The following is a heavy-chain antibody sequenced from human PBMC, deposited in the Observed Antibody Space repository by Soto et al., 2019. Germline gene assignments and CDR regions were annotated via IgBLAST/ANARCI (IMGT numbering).Heavy chain of an antibody. CDR1: GYTFTSYD. J-gene: IGHJ6*02. Sequence: ASVKASCKASGYTFTSYDINWVRQATGQGLEWMGWMNPNSGNTGYAQKFQGRVTMTRNTSISTAYLELSSLRSEDKAVYYCARRKQGIRLLWFGHLPNYYGMDVWGQGTTVTVSS. CDR2: MNPNSGNT. D-gene: IGHD3-10*01. V-gene: IGHV1-8*01. CDR3: ARRKQGIRLLWFGHLPNYYGMDV.